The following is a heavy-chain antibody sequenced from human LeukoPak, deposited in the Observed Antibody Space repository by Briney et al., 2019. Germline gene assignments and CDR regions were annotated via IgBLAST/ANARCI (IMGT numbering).Heavy chain of an antibody. CDR2: INPNSGGT. V-gene: IGHV1-2*02. CDR3: ARGIVVVSAAWYYYGMDV. Sequence: GASVKVSCKASGYTFTAYYMHWVRQAPGQGLEWMGWINPNSGGTNYAQNFQGRVTMTRHTSITTAYLELSSLSSDDTAVYYCARGIVVVSAAWYYYGMDVWGQGTTVTVSS. J-gene: IGHJ6*02. CDR1: GYTFTAYY. D-gene: IGHD2-21*01.